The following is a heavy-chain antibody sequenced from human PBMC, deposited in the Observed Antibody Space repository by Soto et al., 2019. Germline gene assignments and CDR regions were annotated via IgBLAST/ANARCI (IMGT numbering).Heavy chain of an antibody. V-gene: IGHV1-3*01. D-gene: IGHD1-26*01. CDR3: ARGGRRYRYFDL. J-gene: IGHJ2*01. CDR2: INAGNGNT. CDR1: GYTFTSYA. Sequence: GASVKVSCKASGYTFTSYAMHWVRQAPGQRLEWMGWINAGNGNTKYSQKFQGRVTITRDTSASTAYMELSSLRSEDTAVYYCARGGRRYRYFDLCGGGTLVTVSS.